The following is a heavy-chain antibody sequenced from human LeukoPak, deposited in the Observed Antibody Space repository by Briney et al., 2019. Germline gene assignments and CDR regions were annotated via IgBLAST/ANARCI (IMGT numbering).Heavy chain of an antibody. D-gene: IGHD3-22*01. CDR3: ARDSYYYDSSGYYRFDY. Sequence: KPSETLSLTCAVYGGSFSGYYWSWIRQPPGKGLEWIGEINHSGSTNYNPSLKSRVTISVDTSKNQFSLKLSSVTAADTAVYYCARDSYYYDSSGYYRFDYWGQGTLVTVSS. CDR2: INHSGST. J-gene: IGHJ4*02. CDR1: GGSFSGYY. V-gene: IGHV4-34*01.